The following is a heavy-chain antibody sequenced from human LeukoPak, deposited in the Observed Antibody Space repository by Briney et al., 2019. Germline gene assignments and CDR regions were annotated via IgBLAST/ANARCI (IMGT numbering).Heavy chain of an antibody. CDR2: IIPIFGTA. CDR1: GGTFSSYA. Sequence: GASVKVSCKDSGGTFSSYAISLVRQAPGQGLEWMGGIIPIFGTANYAQKFQGRVTITADESTSTAYMELSSLRSEDTAVYYCARRTVTTGLFDYWGQGTLVTVSS. CDR3: ARRTVTTGLFDY. V-gene: IGHV1-69*13. J-gene: IGHJ4*02. D-gene: IGHD4-17*01.